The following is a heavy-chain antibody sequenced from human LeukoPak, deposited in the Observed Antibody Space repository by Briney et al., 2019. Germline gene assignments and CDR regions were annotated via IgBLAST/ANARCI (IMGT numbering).Heavy chain of an antibody. V-gene: IGHV3-74*01. J-gene: IGHJ4*02. CDR2: INSDGSRT. CDR3: ARDGAGGLLLDY. CDR1: GFTFSSYG. D-gene: IGHD3-22*01. Sequence: GGSLRLSCAASGFTFSSYGMHWVRQAPGKGLVWVSRINSDGSRTNYADSVKGRFTISRDNAKNTLYLQMNSLRVEDTAVYYCARDGAGGLLLDYWGQGTLVTVSS.